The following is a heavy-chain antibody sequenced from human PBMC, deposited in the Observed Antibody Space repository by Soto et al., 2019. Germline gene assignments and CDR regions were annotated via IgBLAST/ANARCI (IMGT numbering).Heavy chain of an antibody. V-gene: IGHV3-23*01. D-gene: IGHD3-3*01. CDR3: AKDKKENVLRFLEWSNDAFDI. CDR2: ISGSGGST. CDR1: GFTFSSYA. J-gene: IGHJ3*02. Sequence: VQLLESGGGLVQPGGSLRLSCAASGFTFSSYAMSWVRQAPGKGLEWVSAISGSGGSTYYADSVKGRFTISRDNSKNTLYLQMNSLRAEDTAVYYCAKDKKENVLRFLEWSNDAFDIWGQGTMVTVSS.